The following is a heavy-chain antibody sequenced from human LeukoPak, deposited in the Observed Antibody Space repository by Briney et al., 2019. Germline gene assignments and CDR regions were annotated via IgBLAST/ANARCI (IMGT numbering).Heavy chain of an antibody. CDR1: GYTFTSYG. CDR2: ISAYNGNT. D-gene: IGHD3-22*01. CDR3: ARGKGHSSGPGDFQH. Sequence: ASVKVSCKASGYTFTSYGISWVRQAPGQGLEWRGWISAYNGNTKYAQKLQGRVTMTTETSTSTAYMELRSLRSDDTAVYYCARGKGHSSGPGDFQHWGQGTLVTVSS. J-gene: IGHJ1*01. V-gene: IGHV1-18*01.